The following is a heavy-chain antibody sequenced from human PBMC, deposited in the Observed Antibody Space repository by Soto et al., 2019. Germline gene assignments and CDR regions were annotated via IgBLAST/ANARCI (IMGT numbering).Heavy chain of an antibody. V-gene: IGHV1-46*02. CDR2: INPSGDGT. J-gene: IGHJ6*02. CDR1: GYTFNAFY. CDR3: AGVALGYDYADV. D-gene: IGHD4-17*01. Sequence: ASVKVSCKAFGYTFNAFYMHWVRQAPGQGLEWMGVINPSGDGTSYAQKFQGRVTMTRDTSTSTVYMELSSLRSEDTAVYYCAGVALGYDYADVWGQGTTVTVSS.